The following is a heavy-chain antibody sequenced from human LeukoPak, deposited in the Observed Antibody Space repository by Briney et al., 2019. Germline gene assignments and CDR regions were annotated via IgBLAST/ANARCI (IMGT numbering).Heavy chain of an antibody. Sequence: GESLKISCKGSGYSFTSYWIGGVRQMPGKGLEWMGIIYPGDSDTRYSPSFQGQVTISADKSISTAYLQWSSLKASDTAMYYCARQCHYYDSSGYYLYNWFDPWGQGTLVTVSS. CDR2: IYPGDSDT. V-gene: IGHV5-51*01. D-gene: IGHD3-22*01. J-gene: IGHJ5*02. CDR3: ARQCHYYDSSGYYLYNWFDP. CDR1: GYSFTSYW.